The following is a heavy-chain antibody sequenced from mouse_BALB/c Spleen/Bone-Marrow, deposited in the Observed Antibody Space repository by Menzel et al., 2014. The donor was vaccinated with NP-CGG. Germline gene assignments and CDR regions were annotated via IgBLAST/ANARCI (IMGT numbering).Heavy chain of an antibody. CDR3: ARGGQLGAMDY. CDR1: GFTFSDYY. CDR2: ISDGGSYT. J-gene: IGHJ4*01. V-gene: IGHV5-4*02. D-gene: IGHD3-2*01. Sequence: EVHLVESGGGLVKPGGSLKLSCAASGFTFSDYYMYWVRQTPEKRLEWVATISDGGSYTYYPDSVKGRFTISRDNAKSNLYLQMSSLKSEDTAMYYCARGGQLGAMDYWGQGTSVTVSS.